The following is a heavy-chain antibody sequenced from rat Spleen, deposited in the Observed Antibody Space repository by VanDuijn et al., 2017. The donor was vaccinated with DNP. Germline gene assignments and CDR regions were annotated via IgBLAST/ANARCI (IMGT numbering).Heavy chain of an antibody. CDR2: ISYDGNRP. V-gene: IGHV5S10*01. CDR1: GFTFSDYN. D-gene: IGHD1-2*01. CDR3: ARHDYYSSPYYAMDA. J-gene: IGHJ4*01. Sequence: EVQLVESGGGLVQPGRSLKLSCAASGFTFSDYNMAWVRQTPSKGLEWVATISYDGNRPYYRDSVKGRFTISRDHAKSTLYLQMDSLRSEDTATYYCARHDYYSSPYYAMDAGGQGTSVTVSS.